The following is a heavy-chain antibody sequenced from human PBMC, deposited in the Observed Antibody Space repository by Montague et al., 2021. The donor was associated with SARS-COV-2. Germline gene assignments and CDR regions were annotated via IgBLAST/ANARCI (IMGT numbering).Heavy chain of an antibody. D-gene: IGHD2-2*01. CDR3: AKDQGDCSSSRCFRGWAYYYYGMDV. V-gene: IGHV3-30*18. CDR1: GFNFSSYG. J-gene: IGHJ6*02. Sequence: SWRFSCDASGFNFSSYGIHWVRQAPGKGLEWVAVISYDGSNKHYADSVKGRFTISRDNSKNTLYLQMNSLRAEDTAVYYCAKDQGDCSSSRCFRGWAYYYYGMDVWGQGTTVTVSS. CDR2: ISYDGSNK.